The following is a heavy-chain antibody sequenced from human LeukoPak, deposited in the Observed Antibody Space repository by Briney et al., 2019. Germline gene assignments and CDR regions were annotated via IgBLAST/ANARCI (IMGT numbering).Heavy chain of an antibody. J-gene: IGHJ4*02. D-gene: IGHD1-26*01. CDR3: AKAGSIRFDY. CDR1: GFTFSTYG. Sequence: GGSLRLSCAASGFTFSTYGINWVRQAPGKGLEWVSSISSGSSYIYYADSVKGRFTISRDNSKNTLYLQMNSLRAEDTAVYYCAKAGSIRFDYWGQGTLVTVSS. CDR2: ISSGSSYI. V-gene: IGHV3-21*04.